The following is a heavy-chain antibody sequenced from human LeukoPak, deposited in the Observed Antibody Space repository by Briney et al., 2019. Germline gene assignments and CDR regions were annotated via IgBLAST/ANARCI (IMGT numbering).Heavy chain of an antibody. CDR3: ARKSVSCWFDP. Sequence: KPSETLSLTCAVYGGSFSGYYWSWIRQPPGKGLEWIGEINHSGSTNYNPSLKSRVTISVDTSKNQFSLKLSSVTAADTAVYYCARKSVSCWFDPWGQGTLVTVSS. CDR1: GGSFSGYY. J-gene: IGHJ5*02. D-gene: IGHD5/OR15-5a*01. V-gene: IGHV4-34*01. CDR2: INHSGST.